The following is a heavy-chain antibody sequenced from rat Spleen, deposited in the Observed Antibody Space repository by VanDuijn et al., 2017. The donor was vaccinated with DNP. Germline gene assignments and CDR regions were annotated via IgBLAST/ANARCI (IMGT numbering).Heavy chain of an antibody. V-gene: IGHV2S75*01. J-gene: IGHJ4*01. Sequence: QVQLKESGPVLVQASETLSLTCTVSGFSLTNYGVIWVRQSPGKGPEWMGIIWGHGSTDYNSALKSRLSINRDNSKSQVFLKMNSLQTDDTAIYYCTRESWGYVMDAWGQGASVTVSS. D-gene: IGHD1-7*01. CDR3: TRESWGYVMDA. CDR1: GFSLTNYG. CDR2: IWGHGST.